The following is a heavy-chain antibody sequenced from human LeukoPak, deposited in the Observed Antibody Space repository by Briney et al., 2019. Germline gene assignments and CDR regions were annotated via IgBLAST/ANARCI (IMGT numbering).Heavy chain of an antibody. CDR1: GGSISSSSYY. J-gene: IGHJ4*02. CDR2: IYYSGST. Sequence: SETLSLTCTVSGGSISSSSYYWGWIRQPPGKGLEWIGSIYYSGSTYYNPSLKSRVTISVDTSKNQFSLKLSSVTAADTAVYYCARDSPRGGYTLWGQGTLVTVSS. D-gene: IGHD5-24*01. CDR3: ARDSPRGGYTL. V-gene: IGHV4-39*07.